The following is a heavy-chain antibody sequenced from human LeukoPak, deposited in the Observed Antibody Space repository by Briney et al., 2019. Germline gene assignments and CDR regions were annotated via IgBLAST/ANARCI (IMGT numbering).Heavy chain of an antibody. CDR3: ARAVERRSAFDY. Sequence: SETLSLTCAVYGGSFSGYYWSWIRQPAGKGLEWIGRIYTSGSTNYNPSLKSRVTMSVDTSKNQFSLKLSSVTAADTAVYYCARAVERRSAFDYWGQGTLVTVSS. V-gene: IGHV4-59*10. CDR1: GGSFSGYY. D-gene: IGHD1-1*01. CDR2: IYTSGST. J-gene: IGHJ4*02.